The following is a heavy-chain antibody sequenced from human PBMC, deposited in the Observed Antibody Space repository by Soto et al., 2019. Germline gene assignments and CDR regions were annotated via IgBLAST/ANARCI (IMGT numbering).Heavy chain of an antibody. CDR1: GFILSNAW. CDR2: IRSKSDGETT. Sequence: EVQLVDSGGGLVQPGGSLRLSCVGSGFILSNAWMSWVRQAPGKGLEWVGRIRSKSDGETTDYAAPVKGRFTVSRDDSKNTLFLQMDSLKAEDTALYYCSAMDKNHVPPDAFDIWGQGTMVTVSS. V-gene: IGHV3-15*01. J-gene: IGHJ3*02. CDR3: SAMDKNHVPPDAFDI.